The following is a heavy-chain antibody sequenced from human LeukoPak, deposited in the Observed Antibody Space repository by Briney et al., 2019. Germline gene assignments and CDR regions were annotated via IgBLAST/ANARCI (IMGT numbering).Heavy chain of an antibody. Sequence: AGGSLRLSCAASGFTFSSYAMSWVRQAPGKGLEWVSAISGSGGSTYYADSVKGRFTISRDNSKNTLYLQMNSLRAEDTAVYYCATATGDYGGYAFDIWGQGTMVTVSS. D-gene: IGHD4-17*01. CDR2: ISGSGGST. J-gene: IGHJ3*02. CDR1: GFTFSSYA. V-gene: IGHV3-23*01. CDR3: ATATGDYGGYAFDI.